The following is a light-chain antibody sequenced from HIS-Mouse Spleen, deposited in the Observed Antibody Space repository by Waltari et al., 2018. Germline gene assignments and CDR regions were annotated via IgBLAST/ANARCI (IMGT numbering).Light chain of an antibody. CDR1: CSNIGSNT. J-gene: IGLJ1*01. Sequence: QSLLPQSPSASGTPGPRATIPCPGHCSNIGSNTVKWYQQLPGTAPKPLIYSNNQRPSGVPDRFSGSKSGTSASLAISGLQSEDEADYYCAAWDDSLNGNYVFGTGTKVTVL. V-gene: IGLV1-44*01. CDR2: SNN. CDR3: AAWDDSLNGNYV.